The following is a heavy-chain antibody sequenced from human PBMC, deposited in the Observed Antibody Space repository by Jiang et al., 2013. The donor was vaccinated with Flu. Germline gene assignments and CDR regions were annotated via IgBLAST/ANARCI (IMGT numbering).Heavy chain of an antibody. CDR2: IYWNDDM. D-gene: IGHD3-22*01. Sequence: TQTLTLTCTFSGFSLSSSAVGVGWIRQPPGKALEWLALIYWNDDMLYSPSLKSRLTITKDTSKNQVVLIMTNMDPVDTATYYCAHRLGSRGYYDTSGYYPAFFDYWGQGTLVTVSS. V-gene: IGHV2-5*01. CDR3: AHRLGSRGYYDTSGYYPAFFDY. CDR1: GFSLSSSAVG. J-gene: IGHJ4*02.